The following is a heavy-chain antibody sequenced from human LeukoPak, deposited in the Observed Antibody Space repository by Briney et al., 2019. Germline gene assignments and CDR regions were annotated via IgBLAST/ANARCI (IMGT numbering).Heavy chain of an antibody. CDR3: ARDRGVRGVVKYFDY. V-gene: IGHV1-2*02. D-gene: IGHD3-10*01. J-gene: IGHJ4*02. CDR1: GYSFTAYY. CDR2: INPNSGDP. Sequence: GASVKVSCKASGYSFTAYYIHWVRQAPGQGLEWMGWINPNSGDPNYAEKFQGRVTMTRDTSIRTVFLNLPSLRSDDTAMYYCARDRGVRGVVKYFDYWGQGTLVTVSS.